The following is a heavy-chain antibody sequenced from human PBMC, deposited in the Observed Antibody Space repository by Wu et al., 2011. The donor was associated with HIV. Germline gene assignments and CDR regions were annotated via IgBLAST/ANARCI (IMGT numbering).Heavy chain of an antibody. CDR3: ARDVLRYFDWFLGVEYYFDY. V-gene: IGHV1-18*01. J-gene: IGHJ4*02. Sequence: SVKVSCKVFWLLYSPVMVSVGCDRPLDMGLSGWDGSASIMKNTKYAQKFQGRVTMTTDTSTSTAHMELRSLRSDDTAVYYCARDVLRYFDWFLGVEYYFDYWGQGTLVTVSS. CDR2: SASIMKNT. D-gene: IGHD3-9*01. CDR1: LLYSPVMV.